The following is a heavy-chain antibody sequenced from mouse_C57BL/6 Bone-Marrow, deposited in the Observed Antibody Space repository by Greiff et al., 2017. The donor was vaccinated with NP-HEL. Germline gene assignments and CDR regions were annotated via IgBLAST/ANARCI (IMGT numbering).Heavy chain of an antibody. CDR1: GFSFNTYA. CDR3: VRLITTVYAMDY. V-gene: IGHV10-1*01. Sequence: EVQRVESGGGLVQPKGSLKLSCAASGFSFNTYAMNWVRQAPGKGLEWVARIRSKSNNYATYYADSVKDRFTISRDDSESMLYLQMNNLKTEDTAMYYCVRLITTVYAMDYWGQGTSVTVSS. CDR2: IRSKSNNYAT. J-gene: IGHJ4*01. D-gene: IGHD1-2*01.